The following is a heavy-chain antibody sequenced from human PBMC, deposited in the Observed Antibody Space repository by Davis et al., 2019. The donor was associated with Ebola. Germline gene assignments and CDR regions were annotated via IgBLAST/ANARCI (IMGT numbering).Heavy chain of an antibody. Sequence: GESLKISCAASGFTFSSYGMHWVRQAPGKGLKWVAVISYDGSNKYYADSMKGRFTISRDNSKNTLYLQMNSLRAEDTAVYYCAKGGTMVRGVYYYYGMDVWGQGTTVTVSS. J-gene: IGHJ6*02. CDR2: ISYDGSNK. CDR3: AKGGTMVRGVYYYYGMDV. D-gene: IGHD3-10*01. CDR1: GFTFSSYG. V-gene: IGHV3-30*18.